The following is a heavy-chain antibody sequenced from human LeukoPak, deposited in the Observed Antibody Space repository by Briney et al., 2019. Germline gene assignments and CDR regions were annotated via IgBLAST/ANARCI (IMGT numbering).Heavy chain of an antibody. D-gene: IGHD2-2*01. J-gene: IGHJ4*02. V-gene: IGHV3-15*01. CDR1: GFTISNAW. Sequence: AGSLRLSCAASGFTISNAWMSWVRQAPGKGLEWVGRIKSKTDGGTTDYAAPVKGRFTISRDDSKNTLYLQMNRLITEDTAVYYCTTEGAIVPAGQNFDYWGQGTLVTVSS. CDR3: TTEGAIVPAGQNFDY. CDR2: IKSKTDGGTT.